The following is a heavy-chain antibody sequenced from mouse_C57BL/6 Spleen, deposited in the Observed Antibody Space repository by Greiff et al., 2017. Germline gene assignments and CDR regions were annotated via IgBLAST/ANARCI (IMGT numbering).Heavy chain of an antibody. J-gene: IGHJ1*03. CDR1: GFTFSDYG. Sequence: EVQVEESGGGLVKPGGSLKLSCAASGFTFSDYGMHWVRQAPGKGLEWVAYISNGSSTIYYADTVKGRFTIARDNSTNTLFLQLTSLRSEDTAMYYGARRSNYHGLYFDVWGTGTTVTVSS. CDR2: ISNGSSTI. CDR3: ARRSNYHGLYFDV. V-gene: IGHV5-17*01. D-gene: IGHD2-5*01.